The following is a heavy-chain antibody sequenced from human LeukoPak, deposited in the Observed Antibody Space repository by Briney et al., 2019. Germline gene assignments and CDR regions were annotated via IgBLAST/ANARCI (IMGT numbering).Heavy chain of an antibody. J-gene: IGHJ6*03. CDR3: ARGADYYYYYYMDV. V-gene: IGHV4-59*01. CDR2: IYYSGST. Sequence: PSETLSLTXTVSGGSIRSYYWSWIRQPPGKGLEWIGYIYYSGSTNYNPSLKSRVTVSVDTSKNQFSLKLSSVTAADTAVYYCARGADYYYYYYMDVWGKGTTVTVSS. CDR1: GGSIRSYY.